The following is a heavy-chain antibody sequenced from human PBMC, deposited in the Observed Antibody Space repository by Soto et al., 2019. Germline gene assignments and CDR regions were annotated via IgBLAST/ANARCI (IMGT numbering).Heavy chain of an antibody. V-gene: IGHV4-34*01. J-gene: IGHJ6*02. Sequence: SETLSLTCAVYGGSFSGYYWSWIRQPPGKGLEWIGEINHSGSTNYNPSLKSRVTISVDTSKNQLSLKLSSVTAADTAVYYCARVVADISGYYYGMDVWGQGTTVTVSS. CDR1: GGSFSGYY. CDR2: INHSGST. D-gene: IGHD2-15*01. CDR3: ARVVADISGYYYGMDV.